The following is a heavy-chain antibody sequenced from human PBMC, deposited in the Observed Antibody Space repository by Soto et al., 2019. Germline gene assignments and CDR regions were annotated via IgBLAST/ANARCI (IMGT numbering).Heavy chain of an antibody. Sequence: GSLRLSCAASGFTFSSYDMHWVRQATGKGLEWVSAIGTAGDTYYPGSVKGRFTISRENAKNSLYLQMNSLRAGDTAVYYCARETFGDYYMDVWGKGTTVTVSS. CDR3: ARETFGDYYMDV. CDR1: GFTFSSYD. CDR2: IGTAGDT. J-gene: IGHJ6*03. V-gene: IGHV3-13*01. D-gene: IGHD3-16*01.